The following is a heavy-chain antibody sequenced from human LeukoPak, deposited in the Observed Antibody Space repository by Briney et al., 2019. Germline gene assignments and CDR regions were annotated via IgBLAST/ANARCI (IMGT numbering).Heavy chain of an antibody. CDR1: GFTFGNFP. Sequence: GGSLRLSCVASGFTFGNFPMNWVRQAPGKGLEWLSYTSGSDIRYAHSVKGRFTISRDNVKNSLFLQMNSLRAEDTAVYSCAGGRPGTNPNSFDVWGQGTMVTVST. CDR3: AGGRPGTNPNSFDV. J-gene: IGHJ3*01. D-gene: IGHD4-17*01. CDR2: TSGSDIR. V-gene: IGHV3-48*01.